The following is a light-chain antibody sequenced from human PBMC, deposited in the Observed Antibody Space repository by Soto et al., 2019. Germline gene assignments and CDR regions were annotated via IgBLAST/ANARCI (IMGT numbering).Light chain of an antibody. Sequence: EIVLTQSPVTLSVSPGERATLSCRASQSVSSNLARYQQKPGQAPRLLIYGASTRANGVPARFSGGGSGTEFTLTISSLQSEDFALYYCQQYRTFGQGTKVEIK. CDR3: QQYRT. CDR2: GAS. J-gene: IGKJ1*01. V-gene: IGKV3-15*01. CDR1: QSVSSN.